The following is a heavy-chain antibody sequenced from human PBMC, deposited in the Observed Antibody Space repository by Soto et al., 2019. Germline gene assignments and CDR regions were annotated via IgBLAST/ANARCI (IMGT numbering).Heavy chain of an antibody. CDR3: ARGGEVGVAGSAGFDM. CDR2: INPGSGAA. D-gene: IGHD3-3*01. V-gene: IGHV1-46*01. CDR1: GYTVTTHY. Sequence: QVQLVQSGAEVKKPGASVKISCTASGYTVTTHYMHWVRQAPGRGLEWMGAINPGSGAAKYTQTFQARVTMTRDTSTKTAYTEMSALRSEDTAVFSCARGGEVGVAGSAGFDMWGQGTMVTVSS. J-gene: IGHJ3*02.